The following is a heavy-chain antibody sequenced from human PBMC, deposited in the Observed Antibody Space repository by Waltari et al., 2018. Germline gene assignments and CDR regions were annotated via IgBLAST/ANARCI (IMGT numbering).Heavy chain of an antibody. CDR1: GGSIRSDD. CDR3: TRSRSSGEQIHFDY. Sequence: QVQLQESRPGLVKPAETLSLACTVAGGSIRSDDWTWVRQTPGKGLEWIGYIFHGGATNYDPSLMSRVSLSLDMANRQFSLNLMSVTAADTAVYFCTRSRSSGEQIHFDYWGRGILVTVSS. J-gene: IGHJ4*02. CDR2: IFHGGAT. D-gene: IGHD1-26*01. V-gene: IGHV4-59*01.